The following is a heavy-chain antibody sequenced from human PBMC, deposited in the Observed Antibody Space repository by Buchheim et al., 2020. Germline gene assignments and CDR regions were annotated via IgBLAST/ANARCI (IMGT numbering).Heavy chain of an antibody. D-gene: IGHD3-10*01. CDR1: GFTFGSYA. Sequence: QVQLVESGGGVVQPGRSLRLSCAASGFTFGSYAMHWVRQAPGKGLEWVAVISYDGSNKYYADSVKGRFTISRDNSKNTLYLQMNSLRAEDTAVYYCAREGYGSGSYYLYYYYYGMDVWGQGTT. V-gene: IGHV3-30-3*01. J-gene: IGHJ6*02. CDR2: ISYDGSNK. CDR3: AREGYGSGSYYLYYYYYGMDV.